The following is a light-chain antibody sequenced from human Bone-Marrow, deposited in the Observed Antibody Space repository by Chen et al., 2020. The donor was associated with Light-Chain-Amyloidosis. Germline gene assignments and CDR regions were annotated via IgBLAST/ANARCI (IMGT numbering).Light chain of an antibody. J-gene: IGLJ2*01. CDR2: RDT. V-gene: IGLV3-25*03. Sequence: SYELTQPLSVSVSPGQTARITCSGDDLPTKYAYWYQQKPGQAPVLVIRRDTERPSGISERFSGSSSGTTATLTIRGVQAEDEADYHCQSADSSGTYEVIFGGGTKLTVL. CDR1: DLPTKY. CDR3: QSADSSGTYEVI.